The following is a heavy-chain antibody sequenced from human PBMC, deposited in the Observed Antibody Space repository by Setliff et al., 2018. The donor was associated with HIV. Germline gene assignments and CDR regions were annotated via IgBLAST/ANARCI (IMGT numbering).Heavy chain of an antibody. CDR3: VRDLDAGRTRIFDS. CDR1: GFIFDRYT. V-gene: IGHV3-30*04. D-gene: IGHD1-1*01. CDR2: ISYDGSNI. J-gene: IGHJ4*02. Sequence: PGGSLRLSCAASGFIFDRYTMHWVRQAPGKGLEWLSLISYDGSNIDYADSVKGRFTISRDNSKSMLYLQMNSLRPEDKAVYYCVRDLDAGRTRIFDSWGQGALVTVSS.